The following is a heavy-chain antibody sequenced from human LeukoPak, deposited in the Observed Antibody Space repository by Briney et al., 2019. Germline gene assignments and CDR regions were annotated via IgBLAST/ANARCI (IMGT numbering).Heavy chain of an antibody. J-gene: IGHJ5*02. CDR1: GGSFSGYY. V-gene: IGHV4-34*01. Sequence: SETLSLTCAVYGGSFSGYYWSWIRQPPGKGLEWIGEINHSGSTNYNPSLKSRVTISVDTSKNQFSLKLSSVTAADTAVYYCARGLHYRFRGFDPWGQGTLVTVSS. CDR3: ARGLHYRFRGFDP. CDR2: INHSGST. D-gene: IGHD3-10*01.